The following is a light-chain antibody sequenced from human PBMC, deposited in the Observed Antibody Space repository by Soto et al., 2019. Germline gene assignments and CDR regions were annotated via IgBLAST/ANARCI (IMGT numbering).Light chain of an antibody. V-gene: IGLV2-14*01. CDR2: GVT. Sequence: QSALTQPASVSGSPGQSVTISCTGTSSDVGGYNYVSWYQQLPGEAPKLIIYGVTDRPSGVSNRFSGSNSGNTASLTVSGLLAEDEGDYYCSSYTATRTYVFGTGTKLTVL. J-gene: IGLJ1*01. CDR1: SSDVGGYNY. CDR3: SSYTATRTYV.